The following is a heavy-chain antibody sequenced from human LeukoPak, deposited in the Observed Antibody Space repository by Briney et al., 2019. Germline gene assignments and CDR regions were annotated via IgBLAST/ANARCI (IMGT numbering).Heavy chain of an antibody. CDR2: ISAYNGNT. CDR1: GYTFTSYG. D-gene: IGHD5-12*01. CDR3: AKDIVATISMHWFDP. Sequence: ASVKLSCSASGYTFTSYGISWVRHAPGQGLEWMVWISAYNGNTNYAQKLQGRVTMTTDTSTSTAYMELRRLRSDDTAVYYCAKDIVATISMHWFDPWGQGTLVTVSS. J-gene: IGHJ5*02. V-gene: IGHV1-18*01.